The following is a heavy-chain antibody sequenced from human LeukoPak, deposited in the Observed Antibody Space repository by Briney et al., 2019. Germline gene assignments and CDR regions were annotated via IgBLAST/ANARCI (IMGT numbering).Heavy chain of an antibody. Sequence: PPETLSLTCTVSGGSVSSYYLSWIRQPAGRGLEWIGRIYASGITNYNPSLKSRVTMSVDTSKNQFSLKLSSVTAADTAVYYCARPMTTVTTDYYYYGMDVWGRGTTVTVSS. D-gene: IGHD4-17*01. J-gene: IGHJ6*02. CDR3: ARPMTTVTTDYYYYGMDV. V-gene: IGHV4-4*07. CDR1: GGSVSSYY. CDR2: IYASGIT.